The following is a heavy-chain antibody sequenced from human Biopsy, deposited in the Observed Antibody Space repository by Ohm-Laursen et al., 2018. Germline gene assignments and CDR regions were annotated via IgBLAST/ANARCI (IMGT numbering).Heavy chain of an antibody. Sequence: PGTLSLTCTVSSGSISSYYWSWIRQPPGKGLEWLAYISYTGGITSNPSLNGRATMSLDTSKNQFSLRLIYVTAADTAVYYCARMPHFDYWGQGILVTVSS. CDR3: ARMPHFDY. CDR2: ISYTGGI. CDR1: SGSISSYY. J-gene: IGHJ4*02. V-gene: IGHV4-59*01. D-gene: IGHD2-2*01.